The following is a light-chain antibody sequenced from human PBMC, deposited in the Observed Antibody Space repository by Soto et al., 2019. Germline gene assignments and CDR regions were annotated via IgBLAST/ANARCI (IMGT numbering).Light chain of an antibody. V-gene: IGLV1-36*01. Sequence: QSVLTQPTSGSGVPRQGVTISCSGSSSNVGNNAVNWYQQFPGKAPKLLVFSDDLVPSGVSDRFSGSKSGTSASLAISGLQAEDEADYYCAAWDDRLSGWVFGGGTKLTVL. CDR2: SDD. CDR1: SSNVGNNA. CDR3: AAWDDRLSGWV. J-gene: IGLJ3*02.